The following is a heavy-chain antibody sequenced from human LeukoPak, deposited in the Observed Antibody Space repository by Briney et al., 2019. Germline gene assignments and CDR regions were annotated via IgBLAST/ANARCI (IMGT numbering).Heavy chain of an antibody. D-gene: IGHD3-10*01. V-gene: IGHV4-39*07. Sequence: SETLSLTCTVSGASISSTNNFWGWIRQTPGKGLEWIATIYYSVSTYYNPSLKSRLSISVDTSKNQFSLKLSSVTAADTALYYCARGTAIYGSGSYADYWGQGTLVTVSS. J-gene: IGHJ4*02. CDR3: ARGTAIYGSGSYADY. CDR2: IYYSVST. CDR1: GASISSTNNF.